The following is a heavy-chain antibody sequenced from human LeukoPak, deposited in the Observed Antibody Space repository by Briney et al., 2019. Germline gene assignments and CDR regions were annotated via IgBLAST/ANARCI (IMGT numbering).Heavy chain of an antibody. V-gene: IGHV3-23*01. CDR3: AKDLITPTVVTSWWGY. CDR2: ISGSGGST. D-gene: IGHD4-23*01. CDR1: GFTFSSYS. Sequence: GGSLGLSCAASGFTFSSYSMNWVRQAPGKGLEWVSAISGSGGSTYYADSVKGRFTISRDNSKNTLYLQMNSLRAEDTAVYYCAKDLITPTVVTSWWGYWGQGTLVTVSS. J-gene: IGHJ4*02.